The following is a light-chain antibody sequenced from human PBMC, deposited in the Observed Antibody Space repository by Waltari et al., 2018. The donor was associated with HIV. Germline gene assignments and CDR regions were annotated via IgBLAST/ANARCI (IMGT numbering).Light chain of an antibody. CDR2: DAS. CDR3: LQYGSSWYT. V-gene: IGKV3-20*01. CDR1: QSDTRNF. J-gene: IGKJ2*01. Sequence: EIVLTQSPGTLSLSLGDRATLSCRASQSDTRNFLAWYQQKRGQAPRLLIYDASTRATGIPDRFSGGGSGTDFTLTISRLEPEDFAVYYCLQYGSSWYTFGQGTNLDI.